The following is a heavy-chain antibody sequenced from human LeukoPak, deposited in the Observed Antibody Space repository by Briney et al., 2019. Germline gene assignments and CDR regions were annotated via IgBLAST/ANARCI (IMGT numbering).Heavy chain of an antibody. D-gene: IGHD3-3*01. CDR2: ISSSGSTI. J-gene: IGHJ4*02. V-gene: IGHV3-11*04. CDR1: GGSIRSRNDY. CDR3: ARQSDYDFWSGHPIDY. Sequence: LSLTCTVSGGSIRSRNDYWSWIRQAPGKGLEWVSYISSSGSTIYYADSVKGRFTISRDNAKNSLYLQMNSLRAEDTAVYYCARQSDYDFWSGHPIDYWGQGTLVTVSS.